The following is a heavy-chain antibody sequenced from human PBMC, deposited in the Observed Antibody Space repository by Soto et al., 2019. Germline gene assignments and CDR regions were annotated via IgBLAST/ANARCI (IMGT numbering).Heavy chain of an antibody. J-gene: IGHJ4*02. D-gene: IGHD3-22*01. CDR1: GGTFSSYA. CDR2: IIPIFGTA. Sequence: SVKVSCKASGGTFSSYAISWVRQAPGQGLEWMGGIIPIFGTANYAQKFQGRVTITADESTSTAYMELSSLRSEDTAVYYCARDRHYYDSSGYSLDYWGQGTLVTVYS. CDR3: ARDRHYYDSSGYSLDY. V-gene: IGHV1-69*13.